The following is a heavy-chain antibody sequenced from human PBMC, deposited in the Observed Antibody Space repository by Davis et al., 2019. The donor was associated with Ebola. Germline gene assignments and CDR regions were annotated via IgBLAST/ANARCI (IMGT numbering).Heavy chain of an antibody. J-gene: IGHJ4*02. D-gene: IGHD4-17*01. CDR3: ARDIGDTVTTQLDY. Sequence: PGGSLRLSCAASGFTFSNYDMSWVRQVPGKGLEWVANIDQDGSEKYFVDSVKGRFTISRDNAENSLYLQMNNLRAEDTAVYYCARDIGDTVTTQLDYWGQGTLVTVSS. V-gene: IGHV3-7*03. CDR1: GFTFSNYD. CDR2: IDQDGSEK.